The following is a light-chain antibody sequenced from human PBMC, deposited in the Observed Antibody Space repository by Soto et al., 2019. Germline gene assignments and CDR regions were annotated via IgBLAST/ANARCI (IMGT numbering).Light chain of an antibody. CDR2: AAS. Sequence: EIVLTQSPGTLSVSPGERATLSCRASQVVVTAYIRWYQHKPGQAPRLLISAASTRASGIPDRFSGSGVGTDFTLTSNSLEPEDCAVYYCLLFRGSPTFGPGTRVHI. J-gene: IGKJ3*01. V-gene: IGKV3-20*01. CDR1: QVVVTAY. CDR3: LLFRGSPT.